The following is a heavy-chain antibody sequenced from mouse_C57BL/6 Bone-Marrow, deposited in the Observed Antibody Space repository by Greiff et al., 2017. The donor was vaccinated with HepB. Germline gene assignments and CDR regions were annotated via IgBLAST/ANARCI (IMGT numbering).Heavy chain of an antibody. CDR3: ARNYYGSSWVFDY. CDR2: INPSSGYT. V-gene: IGHV1-7*01. D-gene: IGHD1-1*01. CDR1: GYTFTSYW. J-gene: IGHJ2*01. Sequence: QVQLQQSGAELAKPGASVKLSCKASGYTFTSYWMHWVKQRPGQGLEWIGYINPSSGYTKYNQKFKDKATLTADKSSSTAYMQLSSLTYEDSAVYYCARNYYGSSWVFDYWGQGTTLTVAS.